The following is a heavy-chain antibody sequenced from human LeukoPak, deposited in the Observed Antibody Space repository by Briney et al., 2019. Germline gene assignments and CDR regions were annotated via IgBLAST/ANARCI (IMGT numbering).Heavy chain of an antibody. Sequence: ASVKVSCKASGYTXTGYYMHWVRQAPGQGLDCMGWINPNSGGTNFAQKFQGRVTMTRDASISTAYMELSRLRSDDTAVYYCARGGYSGYDNDYWGQGTLVTVSS. J-gene: IGHJ4*02. CDR1: GYTXTGYY. CDR2: INPNSGGT. CDR3: ARGGYSGYDNDY. V-gene: IGHV1-2*02. D-gene: IGHD5-12*01.